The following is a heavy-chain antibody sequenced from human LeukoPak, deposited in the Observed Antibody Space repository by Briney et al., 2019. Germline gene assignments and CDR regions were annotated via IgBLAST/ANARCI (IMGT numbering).Heavy chain of an antibody. D-gene: IGHD4/OR15-4a*01. V-gene: IGHV1-2*02. CDR2: INPKSGAI. CDR1: GYTFNDYF. Sequence: ASVKVSCKTSGYTFNDYFVHWVRQGPGQGLEWMGWINPKSGAINYAQRFQGRVTMTRDTSVSTAYMALSRLGSDDTAVYYCARAYEYGWFDPWGQGTLVTVSS. CDR3: ARAYEYGWFDP. J-gene: IGHJ5*02.